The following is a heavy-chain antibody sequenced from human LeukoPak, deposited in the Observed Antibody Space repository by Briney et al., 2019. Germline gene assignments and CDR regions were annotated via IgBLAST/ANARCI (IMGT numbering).Heavy chain of an antibody. V-gene: IGHV1-2*02. CDR2: INPNSGGT. J-gene: IGHJ4*02. Sequence: ASVKVSCKASGYTFTGYYMHWVRQAPGQGLEWMGWINPNSGGTNYAQKFQGRVTMTRDTSISTAYMELSRLRSDDTAVYYCARDPDYYGSGSPGYWGQGTLVTVSS. D-gene: IGHD3-10*01. CDR3: ARDPDYYGSGSPGY. CDR1: GYTFTGYY.